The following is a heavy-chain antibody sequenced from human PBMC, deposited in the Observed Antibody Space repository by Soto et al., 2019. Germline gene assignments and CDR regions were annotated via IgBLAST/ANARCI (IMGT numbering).Heavy chain of an antibody. CDR1: GYSFNSYW. CDR2: IYPGDSDS. Sequence: GAEVKKPGESLKISCKGSGYSFNSYWIGWVRQVPGKGLEWMGIIYPGDSDSRYSPSFQGQVTISADKSISTAYLQWSSLKPSDTAMYYCARNSPNSDFWSGSKHAYYMDVWGKGTTVTVSS. J-gene: IGHJ6*03. V-gene: IGHV5-51*03. CDR3: ARNSPNSDFWSGSKHAYYMDV. D-gene: IGHD3-3*01.